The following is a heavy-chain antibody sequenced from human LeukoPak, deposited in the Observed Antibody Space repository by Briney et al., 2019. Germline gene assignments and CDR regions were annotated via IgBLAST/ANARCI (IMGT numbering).Heavy chain of an antibody. CDR3: ARVRTNYYDIRDAFDI. D-gene: IGHD3-22*01. J-gene: IGHJ3*02. CDR1: GFTFSSYW. V-gene: IGHV3-74*01. CDR2: INSDGSST. Sequence: GGSLRLSCPASGFTFSSYWMHWFRQAPGKGLVWVSRINSDGSSTSYADSVKGRFTISRDNAKNTLYLQMNSLRAEDTAVYYCARVRTNYYDIRDAFDISGQRAMVTVSS.